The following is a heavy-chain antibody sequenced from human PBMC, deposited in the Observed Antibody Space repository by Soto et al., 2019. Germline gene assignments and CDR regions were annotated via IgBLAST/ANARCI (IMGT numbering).Heavy chain of an antibody. CDR2: IYGSGSLYASGTT. J-gene: IGHJ6*02. Sequence: QVQLQESGPGLVRPSETLSLTCTVSGGSISEFYWSWIRQPAGKGMEWIGGIYGSGSLYASGTTTSNPSLKSRITMSVDMSKTPVPLKLTSVTAADTAVYYCVRGGGRDTRSMYYYIGMDVWGQGTTVTVSS. CDR1: GGSISEFY. CDR3: VRGGGRDTRSMYYYIGMDV. D-gene: IGHD1-26*01. V-gene: IGHV4-4*07.